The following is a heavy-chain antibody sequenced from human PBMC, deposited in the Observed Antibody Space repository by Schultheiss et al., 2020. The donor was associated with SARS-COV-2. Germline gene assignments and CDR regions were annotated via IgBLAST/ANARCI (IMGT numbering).Heavy chain of an antibody. V-gene: IGHV3-23*01. CDR3: ARDGKLWWFGELLFYYYMDV. J-gene: IGHJ6*03. CDR1: GLTLKNYG. CDR2: ISGSGGST. D-gene: IGHD3-10*01. Sequence: GGSLRLSCAASGLTLKNYGMSWVRQAPGKGLEWVSGISGSGGSTFYADSVKGRFIISRDNSKNTLYLQMNSLRAEDTAVYYCARDGKLWWFGELLFYYYMDVWGKGTTVTVSS.